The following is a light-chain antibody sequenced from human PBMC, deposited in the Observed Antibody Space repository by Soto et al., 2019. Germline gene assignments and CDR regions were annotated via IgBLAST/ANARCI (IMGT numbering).Light chain of an antibody. CDR3: QQRYNWPIT. V-gene: IGKV3-15*01. Sequence: EIVMTQSPATLSVSPGERATLSCRASQTVIRNLAWYQQKPGQTPRLLIFGASTRATGIPARFSGSGSGRDFTLTISSLEPEDFSVYYCQQRYNWPITFGQGTRLEIK. CDR1: QTVIRN. CDR2: GAS. J-gene: IGKJ5*01.